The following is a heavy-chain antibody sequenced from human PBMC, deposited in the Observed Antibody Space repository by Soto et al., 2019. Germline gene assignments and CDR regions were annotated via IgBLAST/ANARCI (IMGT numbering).Heavy chain of an antibody. Sequence: SVQVSCKASGFTFTSSAMLWVRQARGQRLEWIGWIVGGSGNTNYAQKFQERVTITRDMSTSTAYMELSSLRSEDTAVYYCAATYYDILTGYSRPGYWGQGTLVTVSS. J-gene: IGHJ4*02. CDR1: GFTFTSSA. D-gene: IGHD3-9*01. CDR2: IVGGSGNT. V-gene: IGHV1-58*02. CDR3: AATYYDILTGYSRPGY.